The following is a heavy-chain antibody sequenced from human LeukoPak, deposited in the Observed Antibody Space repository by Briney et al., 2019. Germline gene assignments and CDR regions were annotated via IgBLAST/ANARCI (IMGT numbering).Heavy chain of an antibody. CDR1: GGTFSSYA. D-gene: IGHD6-13*01. Sequence: SVKVSCKASGGTFSSYAISWVRQAPGQGLEWMGGIIPIFGTANYAQKFQGRVTITTDESTSTAYMELSGLRSEDTAVYYCASLAQEYSSSAYYYMDVWGKGTTVTVSS. CDR3: ASLAQEYSSSAYYYMDV. J-gene: IGHJ6*03. V-gene: IGHV1-69*05. CDR2: IIPIFGTA.